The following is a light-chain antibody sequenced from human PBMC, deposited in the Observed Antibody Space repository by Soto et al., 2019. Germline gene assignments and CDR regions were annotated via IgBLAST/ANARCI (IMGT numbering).Light chain of an antibody. CDR2: GAS. CDR3: QQYGSSPIT. Sequence: EIGLTQSPGTLSLSPGERATLSCRASQSVSSSYLAWYQQKPGQAPRLLIYGASSRATGIPDRFSGSGSGTDFTLTISRLEPEDFAVYYCQQYGSSPITFGQRRRPEIK. J-gene: IGKJ5*01. CDR1: QSVSSSY. V-gene: IGKV3-20*01.